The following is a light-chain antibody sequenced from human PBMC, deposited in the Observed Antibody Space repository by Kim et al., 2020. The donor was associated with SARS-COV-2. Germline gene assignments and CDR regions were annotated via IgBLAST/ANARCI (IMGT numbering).Light chain of an antibody. Sequence: SPGERATLYCQASESVSSKSLAWYQHKVGQPPRLLIYGVSTRATGVPGRFSGSGSGTDFTLVISRLESEYFAMYYCQKYGNSYTFGQGTKLE. V-gene: IGKV3-20*01. CDR2: GVS. CDR3: QKYGNSYT. J-gene: IGKJ2*01. CDR1: ESVSSKS.